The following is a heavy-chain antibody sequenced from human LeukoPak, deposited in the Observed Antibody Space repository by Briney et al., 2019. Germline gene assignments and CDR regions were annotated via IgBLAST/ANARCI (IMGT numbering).Heavy chain of an antibody. CDR1: GFTFSKYW. CDR2: INPDDKSA. J-gene: IGHJ4*02. V-gene: IGHV3-74*01. D-gene: IGHD6-19*01. CDR3: ARGLLQWLVPYDY. Sequence: PGGSLRLSCAASGFTFSKYWLHWLRQAPGKGLVWVSRINPDDKSASYADSVKGRFTISRDNSNNTLYLQVNNLRVEDTAVYYCARGLLQWLVPYDYWGQGTLVTVSS.